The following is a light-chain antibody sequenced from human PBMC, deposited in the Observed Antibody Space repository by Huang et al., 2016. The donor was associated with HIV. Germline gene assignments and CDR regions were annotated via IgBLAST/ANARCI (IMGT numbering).Light chain of an antibody. Sequence: VIWMTQSPSLLSASAGDKVTITCRMSQGISNYLAWYQQKPGKAPDLLIYDASTLRSGVPSRFIGSGSGTDFTLTISYLQSEDFAIYYCQQYYSFPLTFGGGTKVEIK. CDR1: QGISNY. V-gene: IGKV1D-8*01. CDR2: DAS. J-gene: IGKJ4*01. CDR3: QQYYSFPLT.